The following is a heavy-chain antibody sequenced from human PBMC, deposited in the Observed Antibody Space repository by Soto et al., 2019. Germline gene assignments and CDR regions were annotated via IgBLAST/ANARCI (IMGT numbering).Heavy chain of an antibody. Sequence: GASVKVCWKACRGTFSSYASWWVRQAPGQRLEWMGWINPRYGKTKYSQKFQGRVTITRDKSASTAYMELSSLRSEDTAVYYCARGVQLERRGFPWLSRAFDPWGQGTLVTVSS. V-gene: IGHV1-3*01. D-gene: IGHD1-1*01. CDR1: RGTFSSYA. J-gene: IGHJ5*02. CDR3: ARGVQLERRGFPWLSRAFDP. CDR2: INPRYGKT.